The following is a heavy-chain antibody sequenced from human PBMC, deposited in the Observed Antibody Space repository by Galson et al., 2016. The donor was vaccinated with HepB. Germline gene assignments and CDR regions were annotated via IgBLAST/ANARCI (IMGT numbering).Heavy chain of an antibody. J-gene: IGHJ3*02. D-gene: IGHD6-19*01. CDR1: GGSISSYY. Sequence: SETLSLTCTVSGGSISSYYWSWIRQPPGKGLEWIGYIYYSGSTNYNPSLESRVTISVDTSKNQFSLKLSSVTAADTAVYYCARASPRDSSGWYPDAFDIWGQGTMVTVSS. CDR3: ARASPRDSSGWYPDAFDI. V-gene: IGHV4-59*01. CDR2: IYYSGST.